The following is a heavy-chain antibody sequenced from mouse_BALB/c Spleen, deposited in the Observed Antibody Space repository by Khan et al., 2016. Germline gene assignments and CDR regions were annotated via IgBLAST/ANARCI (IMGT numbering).Heavy chain of an antibody. CDR3: ARSIYYHLTY. J-gene: IGHJ3*01. V-gene: IGHV5-17*02. D-gene: IGHD1-1*01. Sequence: EVELVESGGGLVQPGGSRKLSCAASGFSFSSSGMHWVRQTPEKGLEWVAYISSGSSTIYYADTVKGRFTISRDTPNNTLFLKMASLRSEDTAMYYCARSIYYHLTYWGQGTLVTVSA. CDR1: GFSFSSSG. CDR2: ISSGSSTI.